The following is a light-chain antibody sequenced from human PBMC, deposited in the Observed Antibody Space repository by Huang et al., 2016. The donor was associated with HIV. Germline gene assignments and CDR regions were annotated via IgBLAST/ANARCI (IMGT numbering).Light chain of an antibody. J-gene: IGKJ1*01. CDR2: AAS. V-gene: IGKV1-6*01. CDR3: LQDYNYPRT. Sequence: AIQMTPSPSSLSASVGDRVTVTCRASQGIGNDLGWYQKKPGKAPKLLSDAASSLQSGVPSRFSGSGSGTDFTLTISSLQPEDFATYYCLQDYNYPRTFGQGTKVEIK. CDR1: QGIGND.